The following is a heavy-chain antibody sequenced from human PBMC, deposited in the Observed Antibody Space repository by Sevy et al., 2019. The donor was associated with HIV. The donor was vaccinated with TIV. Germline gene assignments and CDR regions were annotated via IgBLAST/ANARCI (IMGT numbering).Heavy chain of an antibody. CDR3: AKWMVVAAYLLPMGYFDL. Sequence: GGSLGLSCAASGFTFSTYGMHWVRQAPGKGLEWVAVISYDGSNKYYADSVKGRFTISRDNSKNTLYLQMNSLRAEDTAVYYCAKWMVVAAYLLPMGYFDLWGRGTLVTVSS. D-gene: IGHD2-15*01. CDR2: ISYDGSNK. V-gene: IGHV3-30*18. J-gene: IGHJ2*01. CDR1: GFTFSTYG.